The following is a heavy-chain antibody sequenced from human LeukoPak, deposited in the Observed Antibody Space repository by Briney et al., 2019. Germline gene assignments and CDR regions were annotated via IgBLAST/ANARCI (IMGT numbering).Heavy chain of an antibody. CDR2: IYYSGST. Sequence: TSQTLSLTCTVSGGSISSGGYYWSWIRQHPGKGLEWIGYIYYSGSTNYNPSLKSRVTISVDTSKNQFSLKLSSVTAADTAVYYCAREGIAAAGTDYYYGMDVWGKGTTVTVSS. D-gene: IGHD6-13*01. CDR3: AREGIAAAGTDYYYGMDV. J-gene: IGHJ6*04. CDR1: GGSISSGGYY. V-gene: IGHV4-31*03.